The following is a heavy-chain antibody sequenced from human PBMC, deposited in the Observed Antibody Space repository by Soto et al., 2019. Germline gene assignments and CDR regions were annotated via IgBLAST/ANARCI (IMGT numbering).Heavy chain of an antibody. Sequence: QVQLVESGGGVVQPGRSLTLSCAASGFTFSSYGMHWVRQAPGKGLEWVAFISPDGSKKKFVDSVKGRFTISRDDSGNTLYLQMNSLRADDTAVYYCAKDWNDANYDYGTDVWGQGTTVTVSS. CDR1: GFTFSSYG. CDR3: AKDWNDANYDYGTDV. V-gene: IGHV3-30*18. D-gene: IGHD1-1*01. CDR2: ISPDGSKK. J-gene: IGHJ6*02.